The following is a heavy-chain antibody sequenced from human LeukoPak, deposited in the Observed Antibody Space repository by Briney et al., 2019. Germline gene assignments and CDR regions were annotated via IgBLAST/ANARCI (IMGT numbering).Heavy chain of an antibody. CDR1: GGSISSYY. Sequence: SETLTLTCTVSGGSISSYYWSWIRQPPGKGLEWIGYIYYSGSTNYNPSLKSRVTISVDTSENQFSLKLSSVTAADTAVYYCARYYYGSGSYYNAGAFDIWGQGTMVTVSS. V-gene: IGHV4-59*08. CDR2: IYYSGST. CDR3: ARYYYGSGSYYNAGAFDI. J-gene: IGHJ3*02. D-gene: IGHD3-10*01.